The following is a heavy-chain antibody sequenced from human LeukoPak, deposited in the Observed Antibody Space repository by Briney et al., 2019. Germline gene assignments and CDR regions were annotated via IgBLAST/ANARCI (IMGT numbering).Heavy chain of an antibody. J-gene: IGHJ4*02. CDR3: TRDRLVEMATIPFDY. CDR1: GFTFGDYA. CDR2: IRSKAYGGTT. Sequence: GGSLRLSCTASGFTFGDYAMSWFRQAPGKGLEWVGFIRSKAYGGTTEYAASVKGRFTISRDDYKSIAYLQMNSLKTEDTAVYYCTRDRLVEMATIPFDYWGQGTLVTVSS. V-gene: IGHV3-49*03. D-gene: IGHD5-24*01.